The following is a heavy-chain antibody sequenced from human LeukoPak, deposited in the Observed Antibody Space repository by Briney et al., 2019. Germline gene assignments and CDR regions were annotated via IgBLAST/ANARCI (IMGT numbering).Heavy chain of an antibody. CDR2: IYHSGST. CDR3: ARGVYSTADY. CDR1: GGSISSGGYY. J-gene: IGHJ4*02. D-gene: IGHD4-11*01. V-gene: IGHV4-30-2*01. Sequence: SETLSLTCTVSGGSISSGGYYWSWIRQPPGKGLEWIGYIYHSGSTYYNPSLKSRVTISVDRSKNQFSLKLSSVTAADTAVYYCARGVYSTADYWGQGTLVTVSS.